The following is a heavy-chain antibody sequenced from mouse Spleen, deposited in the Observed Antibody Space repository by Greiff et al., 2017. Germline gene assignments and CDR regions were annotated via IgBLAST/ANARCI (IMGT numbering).Heavy chain of an antibody. CDR3: ARWDWYFDV. CDR1: GYVFTNYL. J-gene: IGHJ1*03. V-gene: IGHV1-54*01. Sequence: VQLQQSGAELVRPGTSVKVSCKAFGYVFTNYLIEWVKQRPGQGLEWIGVSNPGSGGAKYNEKFKDKAILTVDKSSSTAYLQLSSLTSEDSAVYFCARWDWYFDVWGTGTTVTVSS. CDR2: SNPGSGGA.